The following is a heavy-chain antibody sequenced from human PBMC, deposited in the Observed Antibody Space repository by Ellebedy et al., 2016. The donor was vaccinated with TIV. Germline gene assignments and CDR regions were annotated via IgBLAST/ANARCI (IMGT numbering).Heavy chain of an antibody. V-gene: IGHV1-2*04. CDR1: GYTFTGYY. CDR2: INPNSGGT. D-gene: IGHD6-13*01. CDR3: ARLGVIAAAGASDS. Sequence: AASVKVSCKASGYTFTGYYMHWVRQAPGQGLEWMGWINPNSGGTNYAQKFQGWVTMTRDTSISTAYMELSRLRSDDTAVYYCARLGVIAAAGASDSWGQGTLVIVSS. J-gene: IGHJ4*02.